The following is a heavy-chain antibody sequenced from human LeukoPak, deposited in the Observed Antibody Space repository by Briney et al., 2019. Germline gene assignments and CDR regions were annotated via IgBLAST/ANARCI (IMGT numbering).Heavy chain of an antibody. CDR3: ARVSYYYDSSGYQATPVDY. V-gene: IGHV3-7*01. CDR1: GFTFTNYW. J-gene: IGHJ4*02. CDR2: IKQDGSEK. D-gene: IGHD3-22*01. Sequence: GGSLRLSCTVSGFTFTNYWMSWVRQAPGKGLEWVANIKQDGSEKYYVDSVKGRFTISRDNAKNSLYLQMNSLRAEDTAVYYCARVSYYYDSSGYQATPVDYWGQGTLVTVSS.